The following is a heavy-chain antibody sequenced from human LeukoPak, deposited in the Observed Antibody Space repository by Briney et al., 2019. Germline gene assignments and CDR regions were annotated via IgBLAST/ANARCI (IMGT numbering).Heavy chain of an antibody. J-gene: IGHJ6*03. CDR3: ARGRVAATDYYYYMDV. Sequence: ASVKVSCKASGYTFTSYYMHWVRQAPGQGLEWMGIINPSGGSTSYAQKFQGRVTMTRDMSTSTVYMELSSLRSEDTAVYYCARGRVAATDYYYYMDVWGKGTTVTVSS. D-gene: IGHD2-15*01. V-gene: IGHV1-46*01. CDR2: INPSGGST. CDR1: GYTFTSYY.